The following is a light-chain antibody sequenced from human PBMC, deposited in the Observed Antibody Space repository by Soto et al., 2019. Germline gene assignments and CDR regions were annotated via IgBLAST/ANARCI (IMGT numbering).Light chain of an antibody. CDR2: AAS. CDR1: QSITKW. Sequence: DIQMTQSPSTLSASVGDRVTITCRASQSITKWLAWYQQKPGKAPQLLIYAASRLQSGVPSRFSGSGSGTDFTLTITRLEPEDFAVYYCQQYGASPWTLGRGTKVEIK. CDR3: QQYGASPWT. V-gene: IGKV1-5*03. J-gene: IGKJ1*01.